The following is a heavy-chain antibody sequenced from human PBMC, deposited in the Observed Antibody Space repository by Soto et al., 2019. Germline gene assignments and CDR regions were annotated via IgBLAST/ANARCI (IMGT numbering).Heavy chain of an antibody. CDR3: ARVVIGHSSGSLPPYYFDY. D-gene: IGHD6-19*01. Sequence: SETLSLTCTVSGGSISSYYWSWIRQPPGKGLEWIGYIYYSGSTNYNPSLKSRVTISVDTSKNQFSLKLSSVTAADTAVYYCARVVIGHSSGSLPPYYFDYWGQGTLVTVSS. CDR1: GGSISSYY. V-gene: IGHV4-59*01. J-gene: IGHJ4*02. CDR2: IYYSGST.